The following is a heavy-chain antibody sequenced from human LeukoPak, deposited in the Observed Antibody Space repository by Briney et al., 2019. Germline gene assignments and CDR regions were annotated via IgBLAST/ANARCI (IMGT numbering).Heavy chain of an antibody. CDR1: GYSFTSYW. CDR3: ASRAGYYGSGSQNWFDP. Sequence: GESLKISCKGSGYSFTSYWIGWVRQMPGKGLEWVGIIYPGDSDTRYSPSFQGQVTISADKSISTAYLQWSSLKASDTAMYYCASRAGYYGSGSQNWFDPWGQGTLVTVSS. V-gene: IGHV5-51*01. CDR2: IYPGDSDT. J-gene: IGHJ5*02. D-gene: IGHD3-10*01.